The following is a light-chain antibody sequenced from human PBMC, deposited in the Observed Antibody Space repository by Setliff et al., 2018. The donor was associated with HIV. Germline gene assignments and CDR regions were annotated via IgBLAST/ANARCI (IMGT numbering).Light chain of an antibody. CDR1: NIGSKS. CDR3: QVWDSSSDHYV. V-gene: IGLV3-21*03. CDR2: DDS. J-gene: IGLJ1*01. Sequence: SYELTQPPSVSVAPGKTARITCGGTNIGSKSVHWYQQKPGQAPVLVVYDDSDRPPWIPERFSGSNSGNTATATLTISRVEVGDEADYYCQVWDSSSDHYVFGSGTKV.